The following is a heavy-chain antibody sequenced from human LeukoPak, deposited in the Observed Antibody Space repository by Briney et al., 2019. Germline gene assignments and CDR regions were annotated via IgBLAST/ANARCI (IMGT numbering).Heavy chain of an antibody. CDR2: IRHDGSNK. D-gene: IGHD4-17*01. Sequence: GGSLRLSCAASGFTFSSYGMHWVRQAPGKGLEWVAFIRHDGSNKYYADSVKGRFTISRDNSKNTLYLQMNSLRAEDTAVYYCAKDWTTVTTNWDWGQGTLVTVSS. CDR3: AKDWTTVTTNWD. J-gene: IGHJ4*02. CDR1: GFTFSSYG. V-gene: IGHV3-30*02.